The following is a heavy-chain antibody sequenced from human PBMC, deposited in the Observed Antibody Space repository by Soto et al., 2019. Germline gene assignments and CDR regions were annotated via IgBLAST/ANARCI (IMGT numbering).Heavy chain of an antibody. D-gene: IGHD3-3*01. Sequence: GGSLRLSCAASGFTFDDYAMHWVRQAPGKGLEWVSGISWNSGSIGYADSVKGRFTISRDNAKNSLYLQMNSLRAEDTALYYCAKGLGDYDFWSGSRANDAFDIWGQGTMVTVSS. CDR3: AKGLGDYDFWSGSRANDAFDI. V-gene: IGHV3-9*01. J-gene: IGHJ3*02. CDR2: ISWNSGSI. CDR1: GFTFDDYA.